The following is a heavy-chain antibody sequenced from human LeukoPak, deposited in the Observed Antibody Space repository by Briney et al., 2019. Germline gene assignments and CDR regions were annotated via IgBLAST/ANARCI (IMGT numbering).Heavy chain of an antibody. CDR3: ARRRGGHYFDY. CDR1: GYSISSGYY. D-gene: IGHD3-10*01. V-gene: IGHV4-38-2*01. Sequence: SETLSLTCAVSGYSISSGYYWGWIRQPPGKGLEWIGNIYHSGSAYYDPSLKSRVTISVDTSKNQFSLKLSSVTAGDTPMYYCARRRGGHYFDYWGQGTLVTVSS. J-gene: IGHJ4*02. CDR2: IYHSGSA.